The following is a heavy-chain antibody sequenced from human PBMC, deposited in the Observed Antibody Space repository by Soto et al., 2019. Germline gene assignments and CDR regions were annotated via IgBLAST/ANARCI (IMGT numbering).Heavy chain of an antibody. CDR1: GASISRGDYY. V-gene: IGHV4-30-4*02. J-gene: IGHJ4*02. CDR3: ARDPGSYGPFDF. CDR2: IDYSGST. Sequence: SDTLSLTCTVSGASISRGDYYWNWIRQTPGKGLEWIGYIDYSGSTYYNPSLKSRVSISVDTSKNQFSLNLSSVTAADTAVYYCARDPGSYGPFDFWGRGTLVTVSS. D-gene: IGHD3-10*01.